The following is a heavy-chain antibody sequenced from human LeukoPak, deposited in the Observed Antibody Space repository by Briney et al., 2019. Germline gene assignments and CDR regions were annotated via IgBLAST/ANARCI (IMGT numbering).Heavy chain of an antibody. CDR3: ARGRRGNYYYYYGMDV. V-gene: IGHV4-34*01. CDR2: INHSGST. Sequence: SETLSLTCAVYGGSFSGYYWSWIRQPPGKGLEWIGEINHSGSTNYNPSLMSRVTISVDTSKNQFSLKLSSVTAADTAVYYCARGRRGNYYYYYGMDVWGQGTTVTVSS. J-gene: IGHJ6*02. CDR1: GGSFSGYY.